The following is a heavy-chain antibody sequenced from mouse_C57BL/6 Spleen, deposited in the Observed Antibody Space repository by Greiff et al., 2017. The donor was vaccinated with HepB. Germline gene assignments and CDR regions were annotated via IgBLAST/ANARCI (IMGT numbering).Heavy chain of an antibody. CDR3: ARELGRDAMDY. D-gene: IGHD4-1*01. J-gene: IGHJ4*01. CDR2: ISSGGSYT. Sequence: DVQLVESGGDLVKPGGSLKLSCAASGFTFSSYGMSWVRQTPDKRLEWVATISSGGSYTYYPDSVKGRFTISRDNAKNTLYLQMSSLKSEDTAMYYCARELGRDAMDYWGQGTSVTVSS. CDR1: GFTFSSYG. V-gene: IGHV5-6*01.